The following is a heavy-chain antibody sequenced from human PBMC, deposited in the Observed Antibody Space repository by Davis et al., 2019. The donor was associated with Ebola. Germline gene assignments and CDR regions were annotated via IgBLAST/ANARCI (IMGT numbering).Heavy chain of an antibody. Sequence: GGSLRLSCAASGFTFSRYEMNWVRQAPGKGLEWVSYISSSGSTIYYADSVKGRFTIPRDNAKNSLYLQMTGLRAEDTAVYYCACRGVLVFWGQGTLVTVSS. J-gene: IGHJ4*02. CDR1: GFTFSRYE. CDR2: ISSSGSTI. D-gene: IGHD3-10*01. CDR3: ACRGVLVF. V-gene: IGHV3-48*03.